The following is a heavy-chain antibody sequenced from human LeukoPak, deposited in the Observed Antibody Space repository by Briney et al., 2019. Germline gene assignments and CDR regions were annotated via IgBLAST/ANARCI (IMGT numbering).Heavy chain of an antibody. J-gene: IGHJ4*02. Sequence: GASVTVSCKASGYTFTSYDINWVRQAPGQGLEWMGWMNPNSGNTGYAQKFQGRVTMTRNTSISTAYMELSSLRSEDTAVYYCARQDSGYYDYVWGSSGFGYWGQGTLVTVSS. V-gene: IGHV1-8*01. CDR1: GYTFTSYD. CDR2: MNPNSGNT. CDR3: ARQDSGYYDYVWGSSGFGY. D-gene: IGHD3-16*01.